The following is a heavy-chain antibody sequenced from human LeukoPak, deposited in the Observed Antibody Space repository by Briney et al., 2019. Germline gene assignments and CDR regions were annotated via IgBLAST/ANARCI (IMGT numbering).Heavy chain of an antibody. CDR2: ISWNSGSI. J-gene: IGHJ6*03. V-gene: IGHV3-9*01. Sequence: GGSLRLSCAASGFTFDDYGMHWVRQAPGKGLEWVSGISWNSGSIGYADSVKGRFTISRDNAKNSLYLQMNSLRAEDTALYYCAKAHYYYMDVWGKGTTVTVSS. CDR3: AKAHYYYMDV. CDR1: GFTFDDYG.